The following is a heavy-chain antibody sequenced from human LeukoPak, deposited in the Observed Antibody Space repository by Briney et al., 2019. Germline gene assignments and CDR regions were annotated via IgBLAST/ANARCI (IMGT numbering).Heavy chain of an antibody. J-gene: IGHJ6*02. CDR2: ISGSGGST. D-gene: IGHD3-10*01. CDR1: GFTFSSYA. CDR3: AKGMVGTMVRGVSSGMDV. V-gene: IGHV3-23*01. Sequence: GGSLRLSCAASGFTFSSYAMSWVRQAPGKGLECVSAISGSGGSTYYADSVKGRFTISRDNSKNTLYLQMNSLRAEDTAVYYCAKGMVGTMVRGVSSGMDVWGQGTTVTVSS.